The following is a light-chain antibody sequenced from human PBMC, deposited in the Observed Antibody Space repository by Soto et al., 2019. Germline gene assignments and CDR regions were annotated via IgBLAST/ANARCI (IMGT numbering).Light chain of an antibody. CDR2: AAS. J-gene: IGKJ2*01. CDR3: LRHNTYPYS. Sequence: DIQMTQSPSSLSASVGDRVTITCRASQGISNLLGWFQHKPGKAPKRLIYAASSLQGGVPSRFSGSESGTELTLIITGLQPEYFADYYCLRHNTYPYSFGQGTKLEIK. CDR1: QGISNL. V-gene: IGKV1-17*01.